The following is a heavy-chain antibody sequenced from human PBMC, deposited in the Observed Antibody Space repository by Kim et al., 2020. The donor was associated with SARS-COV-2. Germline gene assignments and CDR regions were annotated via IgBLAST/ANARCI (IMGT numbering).Heavy chain of an antibody. D-gene: IGHD2-21*02. V-gene: IGHV3-7*01. CDR2: INQVGSEE. CDR1: GFRFSNYW. CDR3: TRDPDQVTYFDS. Sequence: GGSLRLSCAASGFRFSNYWMSWVRQAPGKGLEWVARINQVGSEEYYVDSVRGRFTISRDDADNSLYLQMTNLRAEDTAPYYCTRDPDQVTYFDSWGQGTLVTVSS. J-gene: IGHJ4*02.